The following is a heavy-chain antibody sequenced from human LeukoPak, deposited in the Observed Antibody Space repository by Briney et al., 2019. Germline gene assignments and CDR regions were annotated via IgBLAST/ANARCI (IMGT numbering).Heavy chain of an antibody. Sequence: GGSLRLSCAASGFTFSDYAMNWVRQAPGEGLEWVSLISSSSTYIYYADSVKGRFTISRDNAKNSLYLQMNSLRAEDTAVYYCARLLTMRFDYWGQGTLVTVSS. CDR3: ARLLTMRFDY. V-gene: IGHV3-21*01. CDR1: GFTFSDYA. CDR2: ISSSSTYI. J-gene: IGHJ4*02. D-gene: IGHD3-3*01.